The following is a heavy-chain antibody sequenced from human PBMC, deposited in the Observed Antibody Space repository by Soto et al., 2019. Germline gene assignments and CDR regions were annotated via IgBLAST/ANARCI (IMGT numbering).Heavy chain of an antibody. CDR2: IYPGDSDA. J-gene: IGHJ4*02. D-gene: IGHD3-10*01. CDR1: GYSFTSYW. CDR3: ARRKYGSGDN. Sequence: HGESLKISCKTSGYSFTSYWIGWVRQKPGEGPEWMAIIYPGDSDARYSPSLEGQVIVSADDSISTAYLQWSSLKASDTAMYYCARRKYGSGDNWGQGTQVT. V-gene: IGHV5-51*01.